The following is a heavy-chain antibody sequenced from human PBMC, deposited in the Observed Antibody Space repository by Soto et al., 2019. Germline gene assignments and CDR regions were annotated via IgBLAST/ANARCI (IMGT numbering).Heavy chain of an antibody. CDR1: GFTFSNYA. V-gene: IGHV3-23*01. D-gene: IGHD2-21*02. Sequence: EVQLLESGGGWVQPGGSLRLSCAAFGFTFSNYALRWVRQAPGKGLEWVSAISSSGGSTYYADSVKGRFTSSRDNSKNTLYLQMNSMRAEDTAVYYCAKFDGGDSAHTYTLDPWCQGTLVTVSS. CDR3: AKFDGGDSAHTYTLDP. CDR2: ISSSGGST. J-gene: IGHJ5*02.